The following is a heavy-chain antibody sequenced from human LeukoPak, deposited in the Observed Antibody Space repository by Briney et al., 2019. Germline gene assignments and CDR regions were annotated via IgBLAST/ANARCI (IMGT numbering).Heavy chain of an antibody. CDR2: INPNSGGT. Sequence: ASVKVSCKASGYTFTGYYMHWVRQAPGQGLEWMGWINPNSGGTNYAQKFQGRVTMTRDTSISTAYVELSRLRSDDTAVYYCAREYYYGSGSYSDWGQGTLVTVSS. CDR1: GYTFTGYY. J-gene: IGHJ4*02. D-gene: IGHD3-10*01. CDR3: AREYYYGSGSYSD. V-gene: IGHV1-2*02.